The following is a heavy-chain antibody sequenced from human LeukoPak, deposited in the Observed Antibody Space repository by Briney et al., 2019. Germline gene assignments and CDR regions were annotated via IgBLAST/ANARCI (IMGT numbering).Heavy chain of an antibody. Sequence: GGSLRLSCAASGFSFKSYAMNWVRQAPGKGLEWVSSISESGDSTHYADSVKGRFTISRDNSNNTLYLQMDSMRAEDTAVYYCAKDYSAYNYLVDFDYWGQGTLVTVSS. CDR3: AKDYSAYNYLVDFDY. V-gene: IGHV3-23*01. CDR2: ISESGDST. J-gene: IGHJ4*02. D-gene: IGHD5-24*01. CDR1: GFSFKSYA.